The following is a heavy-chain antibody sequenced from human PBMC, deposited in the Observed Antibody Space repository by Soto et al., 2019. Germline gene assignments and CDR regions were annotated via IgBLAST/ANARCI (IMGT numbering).Heavy chain of an antibody. CDR2: IFPKFGTT. D-gene: IGHD3-16*02. J-gene: IGHJ6*02. Sequence: GAAVKVSCKASGDTDTNYVISWVRQAPGQGLEWMGGIFPKFGTTYSAQKLQDRLTITADESTSTVYMQLSSLRLDDTAVYYCEAEMTFGKLSVVWVQGTTVTVS. CDR1: GDTDTNYV. CDR3: EAEMTFGKLSVV. V-gene: IGHV1-69*01.